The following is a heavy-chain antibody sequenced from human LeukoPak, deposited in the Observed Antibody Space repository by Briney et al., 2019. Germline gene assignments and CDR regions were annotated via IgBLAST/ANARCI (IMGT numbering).Heavy chain of an antibody. Sequence: EGSLRLSCAASGFTFSSYSMNWVRQAPGKGLEWVSSISSSSSYIYYADSVKGRFTISRDNAQNSLYLQMNSLRAEDTAVYYCARVVLGYCGGGSCPPYYYGMDVWGQGTTVTVSS. CDR3: ARVVLGYCGGGSCPPYYYGMDV. CDR1: GFTFSSYS. V-gene: IGHV3-21*01. CDR2: ISSSSSYI. D-gene: IGHD2-15*01. J-gene: IGHJ6*02.